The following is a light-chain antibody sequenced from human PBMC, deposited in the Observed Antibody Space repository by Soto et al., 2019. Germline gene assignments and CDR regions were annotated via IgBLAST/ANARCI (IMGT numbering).Light chain of an antibody. Sequence: EIVLTQSPGTLSLSPGERATLSCRARQSVSSSYLAWYQQKPGQAPRLLIYGASSRATGIPDRFSGSGSGTDFTLTISRLEPEDFAVYYCQQYGSSPRVTFGQGTRLEI. V-gene: IGKV3-20*01. CDR3: QQYGSSPRVT. J-gene: IGKJ5*01. CDR1: QSVSSSY. CDR2: GAS.